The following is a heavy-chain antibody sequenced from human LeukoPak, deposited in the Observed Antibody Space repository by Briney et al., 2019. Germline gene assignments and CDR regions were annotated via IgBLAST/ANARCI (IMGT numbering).Heavy chain of an antibody. D-gene: IGHD1-26*01. CDR1: GNTFTGYY. Sequence: SVKVSCKASGNTFTGYYMHWVRQAPGQGLEWMGGIIPIFGTANYAQKFQGRVTITTDESTSTAYMELSSLRSEDTAVYYCARVPVDSGSYGRDYFDYWGQGTLVTVSS. V-gene: IGHV1-69*05. CDR2: IIPIFGTA. CDR3: ARVPVDSGSYGRDYFDY. J-gene: IGHJ4*02.